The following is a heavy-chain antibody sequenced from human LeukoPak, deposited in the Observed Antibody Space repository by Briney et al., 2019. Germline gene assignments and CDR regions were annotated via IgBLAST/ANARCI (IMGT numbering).Heavy chain of an antibody. CDR3: ARVGDYVWGSYRYTDIDY. CDR2: INPNRGGT. CDR1: GYTFTGYY. Sequence: GASVKVSCKASGYTFTGYYMHWVRQAPGQGLEWMGRINPNRGGTNYAQKFQGRVTMTRDTSISTAYMELSRLRSDDTAVYYCARVGDYVWGSYRYTDIDYWGQGTLVTVSS. J-gene: IGHJ4*02. D-gene: IGHD3-16*02. V-gene: IGHV1-2*06.